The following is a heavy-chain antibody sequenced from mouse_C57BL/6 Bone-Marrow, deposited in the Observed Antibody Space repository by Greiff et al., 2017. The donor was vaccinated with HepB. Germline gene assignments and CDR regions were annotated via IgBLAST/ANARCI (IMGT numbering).Heavy chain of an antibody. J-gene: IGHJ3*01. D-gene: IGHD1-1*01. CDR2: IDPANGNT. CDR1: GFNIKNTY. Sequence: EVQLVESVAELVRPGASVKLSCTASGFNIKNTYMHWVKQRPEQGLEWIGRIDPANGNTKYAPKFQGKATITADTSSHTAYLQLSSLTSEDTAIYYCASHYYGSTLAWFAYWGQGTLVTVSA. CDR3: ASHYYGSTLAWFAY. V-gene: IGHV14-3*01.